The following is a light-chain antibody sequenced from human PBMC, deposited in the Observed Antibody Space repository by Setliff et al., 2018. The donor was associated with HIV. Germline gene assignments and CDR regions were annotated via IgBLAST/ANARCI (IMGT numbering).Light chain of an antibody. V-gene: IGKV1-39*01. CDR3: QRSYSSPYT. J-gene: IGKJ2*01. CDR2: AAS. Sequence: DIQMTQSPSSLSASIGDRVTITCRASQSISTYLNWFQQKPGKAPNLLMYAASSLQSGVPSRFSGSGSGTDFTLTITSLQPEDFATYFCQRSYSSPYTFGQGTKVDIK. CDR1: QSISTY.